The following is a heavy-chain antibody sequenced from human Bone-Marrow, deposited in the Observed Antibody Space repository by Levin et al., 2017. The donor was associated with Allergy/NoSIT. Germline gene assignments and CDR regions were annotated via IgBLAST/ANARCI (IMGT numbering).Heavy chain of an antibody. J-gene: IGHJ6*02. CDR3: ARAGDWASSVWYGTQGYARGV. CDR1: GVSINNYF. D-gene: IGHD6-19*01. Sequence: PSETLSLTCNVSGVSINNYFWTWIRQPPGKGLEWIGYIYSTATTSYNPSLKSRVTMSIDTSKNQIALKLSSVNTADTAVYYCARAGDWASSVWYGTQGYARGVWGQGTTVTVSS. V-gene: IGHV4-59*01. CDR2: IYSTATT.